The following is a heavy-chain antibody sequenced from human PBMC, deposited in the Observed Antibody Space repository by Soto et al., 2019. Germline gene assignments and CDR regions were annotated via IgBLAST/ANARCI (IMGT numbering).Heavy chain of an antibody. V-gene: IGHV3-23*01. CDR3: AKDLYNWNDSILGWFDAFDI. D-gene: IGHD1-20*01. CDR2: ISGSGGST. J-gene: IGHJ3*02. CDR1: GFTFSSYW. Sequence: GGSLRLSCAASGFTFSSYWMSWVRQAPGKGLEWVSAISGSGGSTYYADSVKGRFTISRDNSKNTLYLQMNSLRAEDTAVYYCAKDLYNWNDSILGWFDAFDIWGQGTMVTVSS.